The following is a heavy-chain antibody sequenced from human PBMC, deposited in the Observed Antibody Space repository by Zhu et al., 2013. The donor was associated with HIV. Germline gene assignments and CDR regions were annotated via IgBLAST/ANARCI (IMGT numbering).Heavy chain of an antibody. Sequence: HLVQSGAELKKPGASVRVSCQVSGYTLNELSMHWVRQAPGRGLEWMGGFDPEDGETIYAQKFQGRVTMTEDTSTDTAYMELSSLRSEDTAVYYCATVWGSQSYFDYWGQGTLVTVSS. D-gene: IGHD3-16*01. V-gene: IGHV1-24*01. CDR3: ATVWGSQSYFDY. CDR2: FDPEDGET. J-gene: IGHJ4*02. CDR1: GYTLNELS.